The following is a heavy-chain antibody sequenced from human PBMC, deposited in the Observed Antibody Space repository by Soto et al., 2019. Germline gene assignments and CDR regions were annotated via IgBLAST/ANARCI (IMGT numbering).Heavy chain of an antibody. CDR3: AREYYSTTTWIDY. D-gene: IGHD1-26*01. V-gene: IGHV1-18*04. J-gene: IGHJ4*02. CDR1: GFTFTSYP. CDR2: VHPYEGTT. Sequence: VQLVQSGPEVKRPGASVKVSCQTSGFTFTSYPFSWVRQAPGQGLEWLSWVHPYEGTTKVAHQFRDRITLTTDTSAATVFMELTRLTSDATAVYFCAREYYSTTTWIDYWGQGTLVAVSS.